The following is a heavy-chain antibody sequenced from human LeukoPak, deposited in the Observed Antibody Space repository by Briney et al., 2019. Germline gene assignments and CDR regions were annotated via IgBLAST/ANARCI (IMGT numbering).Heavy chain of an antibody. CDR1: GDSVRTSNYY. V-gene: IGHV4-61*01. CDR2: IHYSGNT. CDR3: ARHRLDSSGYYTSFDY. J-gene: IGHJ4*02. D-gene: IGHD3-22*01. Sequence: SETLSLTCTVSGDSVRTSNYYWSWIRQPPGKGLEWIGYIHYSGNTNYNTSLKSRVTISVDTSKSQFSLKLSSVTAADTAVYYCARHRLDSSGYYTSFDYWGQGTLVTVSS.